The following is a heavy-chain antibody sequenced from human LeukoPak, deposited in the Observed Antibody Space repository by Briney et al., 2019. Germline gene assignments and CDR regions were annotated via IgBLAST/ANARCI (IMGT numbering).Heavy chain of an antibody. Sequence: PSETLSLTCAVYGGSFSGCYWSWIRQPPGKGLEWVGEINHSGSTNYNPSLKNRVTISVDTSKNQFSLKLRSVTAADTAVYYCASSCSGSSCSTPTRLDYWGQGTLVTVSP. V-gene: IGHV4-34*01. CDR2: INHSGST. D-gene: IGHD2-15*01. CDR3: ASSCSGSSCSTPTRLDY. CDR1: GGSFSGCY. J-gene: IGHJ4*02.